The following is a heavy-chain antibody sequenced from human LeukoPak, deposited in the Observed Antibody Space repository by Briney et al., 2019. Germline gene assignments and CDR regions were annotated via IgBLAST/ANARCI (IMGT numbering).Heavy chain of an antibody. Sequence: SVKGSCKASGGTFSSYAISWVRQAPGQGLEWMGRIIPIFGIANYAQKFQGRVTITADKSTSTAYMELSSLRSEDTAVYYCARETYYDSSGSQASRYFDYWGQGTLVTVSS. D-gene: IGHD3-22*01. CDR2: IIPIFGIA. CDR1: GGTFSSYA. V-gene: IGHV1-69*04. J-gene: IGHJ4*02. CDR3: ARETYYDSSGSQASRYFDY.